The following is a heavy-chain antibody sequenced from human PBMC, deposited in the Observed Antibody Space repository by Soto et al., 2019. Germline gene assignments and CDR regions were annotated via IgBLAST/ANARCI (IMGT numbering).Heavy chain of an antibody. CDR2: INHSGST. CDR1: GGSFSGYY. CDR3: ERFSLWFGELSPDY. J-gene: IGHJ4*02. D-gene: IGHD3-10*01. Sequence: SETLSLTCAVYGGSFSGYYWSRIRQPPGKGLEWIGEINHSGSTNYNPSLKSRVTISVDTSKNQFALKLSSVTAADTAVYYCERFSLWFGELSPDYWGQGTLVNVSS. V-gene: IGHV4-34*01.